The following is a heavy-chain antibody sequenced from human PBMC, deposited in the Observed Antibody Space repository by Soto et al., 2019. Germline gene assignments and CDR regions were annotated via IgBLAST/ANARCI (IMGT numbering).Heavy chain of an antibody. CDR2: IHHSGST. D-gene: IGHD1-26*01. CDR3: ARDTGTYPYYFDY. CDR1: GGSISSGENF. J-gene: IGHJ4*02. V-gene: IGHV4-30-4*01. Sequence: SETLSLTCTVSGGSISSGENFWNWIRQSPGKGLEWIGYIHHSGSTYYNPSLKSRLTISVDTSKNQISLKLNSVTAADTAVYYFARDTGTYPYYFDYWGQGTLVTVSS.